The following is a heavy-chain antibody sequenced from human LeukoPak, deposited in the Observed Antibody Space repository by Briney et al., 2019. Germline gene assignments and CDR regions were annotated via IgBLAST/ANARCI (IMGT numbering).Heavy chain of an antibody. J-gene: IGHJ4*02. CDR1: GYTFSSYG. CDR2: ISAYNGNT. CDR3: ARDRYSSSSGPVASDY. D-gene: IGHD6-6*01. Sequence: VASVKVSCKASGYTFSSYGISWVRQAPGQGLEWMGWISAYNGNTNYAQKIQGRVTMTTDTSTSTAYMELRSLTCDDTAVYYCARDRYSSSSGPVASDYWGQRTLVTVSS. V-gene: IGHV1-18*01.